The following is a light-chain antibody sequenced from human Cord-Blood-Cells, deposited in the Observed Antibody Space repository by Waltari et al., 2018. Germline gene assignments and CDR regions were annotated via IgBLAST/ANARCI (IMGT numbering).Light chain of an antibody. Sequence: EIVMTQSPATLSVSPGERATLSCRASQSVSSNLAWSQQKPGQAPRLLIYGSSTRATGIPSQFSGRGSWKKVTLTNSSLQSEDFAVYYCQQYNNWPRTFGQGTKVEIK. CDR1: QSVSSN. V-gene: IGKV3-15*01. CDR2: GSS. CDR3: QQYNNWPRT. J-gene: IGKJ1*01.